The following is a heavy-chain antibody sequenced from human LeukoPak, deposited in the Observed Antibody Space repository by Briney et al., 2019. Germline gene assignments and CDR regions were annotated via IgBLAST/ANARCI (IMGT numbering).Heavy chain of an antibody. CDR3: ARAVSGRFDY. V-gene: IGHV4-59*08. J-gene: IGHJ4*02. CDR1: GFSFGDYA. D-gene: IGHD6-19*01. CDR2: IYYSGST. Sequence: LRLSCTASGFSFGDYAMSWFRQAPGKGLEWTGYIYYSGSTNYNPSLNSRVTISVDTSKNQFSLRLSSVTAADTAIYYCARAVSGRFDYWGQGTLVTVSS.